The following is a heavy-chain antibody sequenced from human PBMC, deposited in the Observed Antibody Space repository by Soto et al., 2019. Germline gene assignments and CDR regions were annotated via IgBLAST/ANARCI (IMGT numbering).Heavy chain of an antibody. CDR3: ARGNGPGVPAAILFDY. CDR2: IYPGDSDT. V-gene: IGHV5-51*01. CDR1: GYSFTSYW. D-gene: IGHD2-2*02. J-gene: IGHJ4*02. Sequence: GESLKISCKGSGYSFTSYWIGWVRQMPGKGLEWMGIIYPGDSDTRYSPSFQGQVTISADKSISTAYLQWSSLKASDTAMYYCARGNGPGVPAAILFDYWGQGTLVTVSS.